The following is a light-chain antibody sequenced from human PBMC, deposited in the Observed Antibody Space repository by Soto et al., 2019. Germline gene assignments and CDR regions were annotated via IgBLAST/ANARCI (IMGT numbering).Light chain of an antibody. CDR2: DAS. V-gene: IGKV3-11*01. CDR3: QQHSNWPPT. CDR1: QSVSSY. Sequence: EIVLTQSPATLSLSPGERATLSCRASQSVSSYLAWYQQKPGQAPRLLLYDASNRATAIPARFSCSGSGTDFTLTISSLEPEDFAVYYCQQHSNWPPTFGQGTKVEIK. J-gene: IGKJ1*01.